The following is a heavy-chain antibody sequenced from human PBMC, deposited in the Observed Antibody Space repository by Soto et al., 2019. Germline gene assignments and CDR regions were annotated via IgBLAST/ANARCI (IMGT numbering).Heavy chain of an antibody. CDR2: IYPGDSDT. J-gene: IGHJ6*02. CDR3: ARTSAAGKYYSGMDV. Sequence: EVQLVQSGAEVKKPGESLKISCKGSGYSFTSYWIGWVRQMPGKGLEWMGIIYPGDSDTRYSPSFQGQVTISADKSISPAYLQWSGLKASDTAMYYCARTSAAGKYYSGMDVWGQGTTVTVSS. D-gene: IGHD6-13*01. CDR1: GYSFTSYW. V-gene: IGHV5-51*01.